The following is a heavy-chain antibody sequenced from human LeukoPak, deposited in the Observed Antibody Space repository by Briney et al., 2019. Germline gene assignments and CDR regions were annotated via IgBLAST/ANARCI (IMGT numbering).Heavy chain of an antibody. CDR3: VTPPD. D-gene: IGHD5-18*01. CDR2: IKSKSAGGTT. CDR1: GITISDAW. J-gene: IGHJ4*02. Sequence: GGSLRLSCEASGITISDAWMSWVRQAPGKGLEWVGRIKSKSAGGTTDHAAPVKGRFTISRDDSKNTLYLQMNSLTIEDTAVYYCVTPPDWGQGTLVTVSS. V-gene: IGHV3-15*01.